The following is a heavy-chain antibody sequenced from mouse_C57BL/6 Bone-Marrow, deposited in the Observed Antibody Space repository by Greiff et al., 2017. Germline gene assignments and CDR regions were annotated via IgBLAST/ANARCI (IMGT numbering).Heavy chain of an antibody. D-gene: IGHD1-1*01. CDR3: ARRYYRGRFYGYFDV. Sequence: QVQLQQPGAELVKPGASVKMSCKASGYTFTSYWITWVKQRPGQGLEWIGDIYPGSGSTNYNEKFKSKATLTVDTSSSTAYMQLSSLTSEDSAVFYGARRYYRGRFYGYFDVGGRGTTVTVSA. CDR2: IYPGSGST. V-gene: IGHV1-55*01. CDR1: GYTFTSYW. J-gene: IGHJ1*03.